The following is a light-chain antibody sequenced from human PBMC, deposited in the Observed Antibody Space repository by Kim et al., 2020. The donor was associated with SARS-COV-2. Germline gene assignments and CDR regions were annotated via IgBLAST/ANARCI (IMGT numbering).Light chain of an antibody. CDR3: AAWDSSLSNVI. Sequence: QSVPTQPPSASGTPGQRVTISCSGSSSNIGGNNVYWYQHLPGTAPKVVIYRTNLRPSGVPDRFSGSKSGTSASLAISGLRSEDEADYYCAAWDSSLSNVIFAGGTQLTVL. CDR1: SSNIGGNN. J-gene: IGLJ2*01. CDR2: RTN. V-gene: IGLV1-47*01.